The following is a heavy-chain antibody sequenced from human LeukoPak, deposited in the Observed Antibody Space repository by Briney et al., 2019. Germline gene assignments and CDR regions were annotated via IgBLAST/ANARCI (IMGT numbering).Heavy chain of an antibody. J-gene: IGHJ4*02. CDR1: GFTFSSYA. CDR2: IWYDGTNK. Sequence: GGSLRLSCAASGFTFSSYAMSRVRQAPGKGPEWVASIWYDGTNKYYVVSVKGRFTISRDNSKNTLSMQMNSLRVEDTAVYYCAKGGDFGDYPTTYYFDYWGQGTLVTVSP. CDR3: AKGGDFGDYPTTYYFDY. V-gene: IGHV3-30*02. D-gene: IGHD4-17*01.